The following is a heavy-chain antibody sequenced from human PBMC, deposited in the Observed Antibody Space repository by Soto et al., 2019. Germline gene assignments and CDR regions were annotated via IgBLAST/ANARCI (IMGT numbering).Heavy chain of an antibody. V-gene: IGHV3-30*18. CDR3: ANDVMGSPDY. Sequence: QVQLVESGGGVVQPGRSLRLSCAASGFNFSTYGVHWVRQAPGKGLEWVGVISYDGGEKYYADSVKGRFTISRDNSKDLLYLQMNSLRPEDTDVSYCANDVMGSPDYWGQGTLVNVSS. J-gene: IGHJ4*02. CDR1: GFNFSTYG. D-gene: IGHD2-8*01. CDR2: ISYDGGEK.